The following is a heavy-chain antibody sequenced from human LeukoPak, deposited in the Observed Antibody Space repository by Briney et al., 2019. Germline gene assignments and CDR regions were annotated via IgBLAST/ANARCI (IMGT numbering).Heavy chain of an antibody. D-gene: IGHD5-12*01. CDR1: GGSISSGSYY. J-gene: IGHJ4*02. CDR3: ARASAWVVGWLRLEWVRPEYYFDY. CDR2: IYTTGST. V-gene: IGHV4-61*02. Sequence: SETLSLTCTVSGGSISSGSYYWSWIRQPAGKELEWIGRIYTTGSTNYSPSLKSRVTISADTSKNQFSLKLSSVTAADTAVYYCARASAWVVGWLRLEWVRPEYYFDYWGQGTLVTVSS.